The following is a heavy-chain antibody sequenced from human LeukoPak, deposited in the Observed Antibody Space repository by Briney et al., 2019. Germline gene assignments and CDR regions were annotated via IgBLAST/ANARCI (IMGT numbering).Heavy chain of an antibody. Sequence: PGGSLRLSCAASGFTFSSYAMHWVRQAPGKGLEWVAVISYDGSNKYYADSVKGRFTISRDNSKNTLYLQMNSLRAEDTAVYYCARDLVGMVKGYDYWGQGTLVTVSS. CDR2: ISYDGSNK. CDR1: GFTFSSYA. D-gene: IGHD5-18*01. V-gene: IGHV3-30-3*01. J-gene: IGHJ4*02. CDR3: ARDLVGMVKGYDY.